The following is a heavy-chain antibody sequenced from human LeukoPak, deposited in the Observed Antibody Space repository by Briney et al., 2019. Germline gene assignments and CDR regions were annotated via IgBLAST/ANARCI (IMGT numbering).Heavy chain of an antibody. Sequence: SETLSLTCNVYGGFMSGHYWTWIRQPPGKGLEWIGCIFSSGSTNYNPSLKSRVTISVDTSKNQFSLSLRSVTAADTAVYYCARAVSGSDYWFDPWGQGTLVTVSS. J-gene: IGHJ5*02. D-gene: IGHD5-12*01. V-gene: IGHV4-59*11. CDR3: ARAVSGSDYWFDP. CDR1: GGFMSGHY. CDR2: IFSSGST.